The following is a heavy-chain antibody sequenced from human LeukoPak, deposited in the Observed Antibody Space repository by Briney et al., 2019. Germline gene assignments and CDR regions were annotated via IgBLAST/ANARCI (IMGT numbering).Heavy chain of an antibody. D-gene: IGHD3-9*01. Sequence: GSLRLSCAASGFNFRDYYMSWIRQPPGKGLEWIGEINHSGSTNYNPSLKSRVTISVDTSKNQFSLKLSSVTAADTAVYYCASLYYDILTGYYNGYFDYWGQGTLVTVSS. J-gene: IGHJ4*02. CDR2: INHSGST. CDR3: ASLYYDILTGYYNGYFDY. CDR1: GFNFRDYY. V-gene: IGHV4-34*01.